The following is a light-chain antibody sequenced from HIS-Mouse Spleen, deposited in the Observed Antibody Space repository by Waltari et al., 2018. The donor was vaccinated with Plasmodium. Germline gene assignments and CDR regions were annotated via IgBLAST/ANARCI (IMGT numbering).Light chain of an antibody. CDR3: YSTDSSGNHRV. V-gene: IGLV3-10*01. CDR1: ALPKKY. CDR2: EDS. Sequence: SYELTQPPSVSVSPGQTARITCSGDALPKKYAYWYQQKSGQAPVLGIYEDSKRPSGIRESCSGSSSGTMATLTISGAQVEDEADYYCYSTDSSGNHRVFGGGTKLTVL. J-gene: IGLJ3*02.